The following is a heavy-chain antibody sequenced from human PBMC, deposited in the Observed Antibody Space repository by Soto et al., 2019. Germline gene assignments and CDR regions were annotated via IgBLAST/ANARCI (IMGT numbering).Heavy chain of an antibody. CDR3: ARGSGNGYYGPETWGMDV. CDR1: GFTFSGFW. Sequence: EVQLVESGGGLVQPGGSLRLSCGASGFTFSGFWMSWVRRAPGKGLEWVGNIKQDGSENFYAGSVRGRFSISRDNVRNSLYLQMNSLRAEDTAGYFCARGSGNGYYGPETWGMDVWGQGTTVTVSS. J-gene: IGHJ6*02. D-gene: IGHD1-26*01. V-gene: IGHV3-7*05. CDR2: IKQDGSEN.